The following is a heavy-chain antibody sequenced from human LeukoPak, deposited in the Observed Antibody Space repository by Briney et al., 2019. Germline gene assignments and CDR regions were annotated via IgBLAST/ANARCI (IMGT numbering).Heavy chain of an antibody. D-gene: IGHD3-22*01. J-gene: IGHJ4*02. CDR2: IYSGGST. Sequence: PRGSLILACSASGFTVSSPYISSVRQAPGGGLGWGSAIYSGGSTYNAASERRRFTISNTNYNHTLYLQMNSLRAEATAVYYCACQRRDSYDSSGYSPDDYWGQGTMDTVSS. CDR3: ACQRRDSYDSSGYSPDDY. V-gene: IGHV3-66*04. CDR1: GFTVSSPY.